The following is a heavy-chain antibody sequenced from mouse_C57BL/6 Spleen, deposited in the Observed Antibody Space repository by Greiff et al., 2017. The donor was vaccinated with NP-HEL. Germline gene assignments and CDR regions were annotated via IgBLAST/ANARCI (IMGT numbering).Heavy chain of an antibody. CDR2: IRNKANNHAT. CDR3: THYGSSYGAMDY. CDR1: GFTFSDAW. D-gene: IGHD1-1*01. Sequence: EVKLVESGGGLVQPGGSMKLSCAASGFTFSDAWMDWVRQSPEKGLEWVAEIRNKANNHATYYAESVKGRFTISRDDSKSSVYLQMNSLRAEDTGIYYCTHYGSSYGAMDYWGQGTSVTVSS. J-gene: IGHJ4*01. V-gene: IGHV6-6*01.